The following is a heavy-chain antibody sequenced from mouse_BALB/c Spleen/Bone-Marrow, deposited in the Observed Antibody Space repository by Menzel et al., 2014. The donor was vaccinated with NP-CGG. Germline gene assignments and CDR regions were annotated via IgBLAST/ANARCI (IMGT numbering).Heavy chain of an antibody. CDR3: VSGSYRFAY. CDR1: GFTFNTNA. CDR2: IRSKSNNYAT. Sequence: DVHLVESGGRLVQPKGSLKLSCAASGFTFNTNAMNWVRQAPGKGLEWVARIRSKSNNYATYFADSVKDRFTVSRDDSQNMLYLQMNNLRTEDTAMYYCVSGSYRFAYWGQGTLVTVSA. J-gene: IGHJ3*01. D-gene: IGHD1-1*02. V-gene: IGHV10S3*01.